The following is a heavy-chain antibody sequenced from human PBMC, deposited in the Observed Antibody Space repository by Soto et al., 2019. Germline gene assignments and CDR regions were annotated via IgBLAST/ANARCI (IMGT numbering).Heavy chain of an antibody. J-gene: IGHJ3*01. V-gene: IGHV1-46*01. D-gene: IGHD2-21*02. CDR3: ARDRLVVTAPHVLFDALDL. Sequence: ASVKVSCKASGYTFTSYYMHWVRQAPGQGLEWMGIINPSGGSTSYAQKFQGRVTMTRDTSTSTVYMELSSLRSEDTAVYYCARDRLVVTAPHVLFDALDLWGQGPM. CDR2: INPSGGST. CDR1: GYTFTSYY.